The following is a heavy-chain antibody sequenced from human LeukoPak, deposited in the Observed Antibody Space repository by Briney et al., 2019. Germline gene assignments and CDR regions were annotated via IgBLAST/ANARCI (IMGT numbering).Heavy chain of an antibody. D-gene: IGHD3-16*02. V-gene: IGHV4-38-2*02. CDR3: ARGGGGSYPDY. J-gene: IGHJ4*02. CDR1: GYSISSGYY. Sequence: ETLSLTWTVSGYSISSGYYWGWIRQPPGKGLEWIGSIYHSGSTYYNPSLKSRVTISVDTSKNQFSLKLSSVTAADTAVYYCARGGGGSYPDYWGQGTLVTVSS. CDR2: IYHSGST.